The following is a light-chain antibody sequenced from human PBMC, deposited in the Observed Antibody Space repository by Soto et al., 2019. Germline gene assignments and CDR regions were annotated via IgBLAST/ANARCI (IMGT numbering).Light chain of an antibody. CDR2: AAS. CDR3: QQSYSTPET. J-gene: IGKJ3*01. V-gene: IGKV1-39*01. CDR1: QSISSY. Sequence: DIQMTQSPSSLYASVGARVTITCRASQSISSYLNWYQQKPGKAPKLLIYAASSLQSGVPSRFSGSGSGTDFTLTISSLQPEDFATYYCQQSYSTPETFGPGTKVDI.